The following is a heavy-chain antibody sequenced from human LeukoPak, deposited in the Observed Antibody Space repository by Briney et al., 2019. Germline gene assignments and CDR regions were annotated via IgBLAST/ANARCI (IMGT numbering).Heavy chain of an antibody. Sequence: GGSLRLSCAASGFTFSRYNMHWVRQSPGKGLEWVAVTWYDGSNKYYGDSVKGRFTISRDNSNNTLYLEMSSLRDEDTAVYYCARDHHEAHCSGGSCYSGYYHYAMDVWGQGTTVTVSS. CDR1: GFTFSRYN. CDR2: TWYDGSNK. D-gene: IGHD2-15*01. V-gene: IGHV3-33*01. CDR3: ARDHHEAHCSGGSCYSGYYHYAMDV. J-gene: IGHJ6*02.